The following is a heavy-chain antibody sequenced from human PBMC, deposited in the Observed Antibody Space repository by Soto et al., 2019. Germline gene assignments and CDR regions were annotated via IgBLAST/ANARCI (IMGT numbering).Heavy chain of an antibody. CDR2: INAGNGNT. D-gene: IGHD6-19*01. CDR1: GYTFTSYA. J-gene: IGHJ6*02. Sequence: GASLKVSCKASGYTFTSYAMHWVRQAPGQRLEWMGWINAGNGNTKYSQKFQGRVTITRDTSASTAYMELSSLRSEDTAVYYCARPGIAVAGPPNYGMDVWGQGATVTVSS. V-gene: IGHV1-3*01. CDR3: ARPGIAVAGPPNYGMDV.